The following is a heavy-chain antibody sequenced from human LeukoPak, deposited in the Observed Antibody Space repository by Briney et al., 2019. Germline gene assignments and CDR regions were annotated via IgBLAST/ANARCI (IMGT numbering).Heavy chain of an antibody. CDR2: IIPIFGTA. J-gene: IGHJ6*02. V-gene: IGHV1-69*13. CDR3: ASRVEQQLAEYYYYYGMDV. Sequence: ASVKVSCKASGGTFSSYAISWVRQAPGQGLEWMGGIIPIFGTANYAQKFQGRVTITADGSTSTAYMELSSLRSEDTAVYYCASRVEQQLAEYYYYYGMDVWGQGTTVTVSS. CDR1: GGTFSSYA. D-gene: IGHD6-13*01.